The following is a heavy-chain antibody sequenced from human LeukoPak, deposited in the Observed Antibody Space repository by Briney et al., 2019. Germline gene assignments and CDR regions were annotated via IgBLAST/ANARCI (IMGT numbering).Heavy chain of an antibody. D-gene: IGHD6-19*01. Sequence: ASVKVSCKASGYTFTNYGISWVRQAPGQGLEWLGWISGYNGNTNYGQKVQDRVAMTTDTSTSTAYMELTSLRSDDTAVYYCARDGVAVALYYYALDVWGQGTTVTVS. CDR1: GYTFTNYG. CDR3: ARDGVAVALYYYALDV. J-gene: IGHJ6*02. V-gene: IGHV1-18*01. CDR2: ISGYNGNT.